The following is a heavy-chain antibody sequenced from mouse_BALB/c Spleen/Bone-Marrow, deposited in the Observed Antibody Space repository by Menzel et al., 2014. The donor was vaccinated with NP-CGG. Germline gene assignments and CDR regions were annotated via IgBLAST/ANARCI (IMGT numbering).Heavy chain of an antibody. Sequence: QVQLQQSGAELVMPGASVKMSCKASGYTFTDYWMHWVKQRPGQGLEWIGAIDTSDSYTSYNQKFKGKATLTVDESSSTAYMQLSSLTSEDSAVYYCARSDYRYDTFAYWGQGTLVTVSA. CDR1: GYTFTDYW. CDR2: IDTSDSYT. J-gene: IGHJ3*01. CDR3: ARSDYRYDTFAY. D-gene: IGHD2-14*01. V-gene: IGHV1-69*01.